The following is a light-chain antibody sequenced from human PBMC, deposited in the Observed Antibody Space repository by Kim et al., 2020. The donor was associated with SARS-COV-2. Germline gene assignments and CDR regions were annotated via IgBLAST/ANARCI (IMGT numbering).Light chain of an antibody. CDR1: QSISSY. V-gene: IGKV3-11*02. CDR3: RQRSNDPLIT. J-gene: IGKJ3*01. Sequence: SPGERTALSCRASQSISSYLASYHQKPGDAARLLIYDASTRGTGGPARFSGGGSGGEFSLTISNLEPEDYAVYYCRQRSNDPLITFGPGTKVDIK. CDR2: DAS.